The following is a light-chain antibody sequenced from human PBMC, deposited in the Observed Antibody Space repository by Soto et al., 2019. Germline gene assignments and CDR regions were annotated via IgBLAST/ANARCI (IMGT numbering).Light chain of an antibody. CDR3: QSYDSSLSGSNV. CDR1: SNDVGGYNA. CDR2: GNS. Sequence: QSVLTQPASVSGSPGESITISCTGTSNDVGGYNAVSWFQHHPGTAPKLLLYGNSDRPSGVPYRFSGSKSGTSASLAITGLQAEDEADYYCQSYDSSLSGSNVFGTGTKVTVL. V-gene: IGLV1-40*01. J-gene: IGLJ1*01.